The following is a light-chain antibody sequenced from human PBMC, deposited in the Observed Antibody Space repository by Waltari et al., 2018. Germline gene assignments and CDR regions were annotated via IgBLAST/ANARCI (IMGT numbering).Light chain of an antibody. Sequence: QSVLTQPPSASGTPGQRVTISCSGSYSNVGSQTVNWYQQLPGTAPKLLIYSDYHRPDGVPARFSGSKSGTSASLAITGLQAEDEADYYCATEDRLNGPIFGGGTKLTVL. J-gene: IGLJ2*01. CDR3: ATEDRLNGPI. CDR2: SDY. V-gene: IGLV1-44*01. CDR1: YSNVGSQT.